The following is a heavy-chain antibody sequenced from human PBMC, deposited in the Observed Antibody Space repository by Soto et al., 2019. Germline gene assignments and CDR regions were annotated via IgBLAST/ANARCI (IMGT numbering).Heavy chain of an antibody. V-gene: IGHV4-4*07. J-gene: IGHJ4*02. Sequence: SETLSLTCTVSSGPFSTYYWSWIWQPAGRGLEWIGRIYSSGSTLYNPSLKSRVTMSVDTSKNQISLKLSSVTAADTAVYYCDGGPAADYFDYWGQGILVTVSS. CDR2: IYSSGST. D-gene: IGHD2-2*01. CDR1: SGPFSTYY. CDR3: DGGPAADYFDY.